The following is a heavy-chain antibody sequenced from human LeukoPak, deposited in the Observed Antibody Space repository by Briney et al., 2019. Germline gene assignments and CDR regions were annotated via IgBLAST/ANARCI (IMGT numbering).Heavy chain of an antibody. CDR1: GGSISSYY. J-gene: IGHJ6*03. CDR3: ARGTPYYDIVTGYYLHAYMDV. D-gene: IGHD3-9*01. Sequence: PSETLSLTCTVSGGSISSYYWSWIRQPPGKGLEWIGYIYYSGSTNYNPSLKSRVTIYVHKSKNQYHLQLTSVHTADTAENYFARGTPYYDIVTGYYLHAYMDVWGKGTTVTISS. V-gene: IGHV4-59*01. CDR2: IYYSGST.